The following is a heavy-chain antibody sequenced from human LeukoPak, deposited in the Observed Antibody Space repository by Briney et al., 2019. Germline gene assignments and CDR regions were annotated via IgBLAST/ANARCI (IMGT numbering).Heavy chain of an antibody. J-gene: IGHJ3*02. CDR2: IYYSGST. V-gene: IGHV4-31*03. D-gene: IGHD3-9*01. Sequence: SETLSLTCTVSGGSISSGGYYWSWIRQHPGKGLEWIRYIYYSGSTYYNPSLKSRVTISVDTSKNQFSLKLSSVTAADTAVYYCARGHYDTLTGYYPDAFDIWGQGTMVTVSS. CDR1: GGSISSGGYY. CDR3: ARGHYDTLTGYYPDAFDI.